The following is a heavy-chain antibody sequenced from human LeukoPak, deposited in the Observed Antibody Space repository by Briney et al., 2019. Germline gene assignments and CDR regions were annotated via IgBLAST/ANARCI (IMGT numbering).Heavy chain of an antibody. V-gene: IGHV3-53*01. D-gene: IGHD1-26*01. Sequence: PGGSLRRSCAASRFTISSNYMSWVRQAPGKGLEWVSINSGGSTFYADSVKGRFTISRDNSKNTLYLQMNSLRAEDTAVYYCARGGSYLSAFDIWGQGTMVTVSS. CDR2: NSGGST. CDR3: ARGGSYLSAFDI. J-gene: IGHJ3*02. CDR1: RFTISSNY.